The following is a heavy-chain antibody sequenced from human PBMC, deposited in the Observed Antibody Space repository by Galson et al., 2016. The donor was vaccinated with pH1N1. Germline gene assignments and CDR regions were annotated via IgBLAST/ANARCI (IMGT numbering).Heavy chain of an antibody. Sequence: TLSLTCTVSGGSISSGGYYWSWIRQHQGKGLEWIGYIFYSGSTYYNPSLKSRVTISVDTSKNQFSLKLSSVTAADTAVYYCARGVSVAGTPRLDYWGQGTLVTVSS. CDR1: GGSISSGGYY. CDR3: ARGVSVAGTPRLDY. V-gene: IGHV4-31*03. D-gene: IGHD6-19*01. J-gene: IGHJ4*02. CDR2: IFYSGST.